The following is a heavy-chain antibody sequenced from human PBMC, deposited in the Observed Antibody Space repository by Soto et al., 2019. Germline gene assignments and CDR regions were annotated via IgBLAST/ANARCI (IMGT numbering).Heavy chain of an antibody. Sequence: PGGSLRLSCAASGFIVNTYTMNWVRQAPGRVLEWVSSVSRSSTYIYYADSVKGRFTISRDNAKNSLYLQMNSLRAEDTAVYYCARDRKMAVSGTSNYYYYGMDVWGQGTTVTVPS. V-gene: IGHV3-21*01. CDR2: VSRSSTYI. D-gene: IGHD6-19*01. CDR1: GFIVNTYT. CDR3: ARDRKMAVSGTSNYYYYGMDV. J-gene: IGHJ6*02.